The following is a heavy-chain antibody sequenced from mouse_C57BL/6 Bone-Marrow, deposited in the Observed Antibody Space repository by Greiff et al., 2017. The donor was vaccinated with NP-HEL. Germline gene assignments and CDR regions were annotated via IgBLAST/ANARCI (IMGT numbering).Heavy chain of an antibody. CDR2: IYPGSGST. J-gene: IGHJ1*03. D-gene: IGHD1-2*01. CDR1: GYTFTSYW. V-gene: IGHV1-55*01. CDR3: ASGYGWYFDV. Sequence: QVQLKQPGAELVKPGASVKMSCKASGYTFTSYWITWVKQRPGQGLEWIGDIYPGSGSTNYNEKFKSKATLTVDTSSSTAYMQLSSLTSEDSAVYYCASGYGWYFDVWGTGTTVTVSS.